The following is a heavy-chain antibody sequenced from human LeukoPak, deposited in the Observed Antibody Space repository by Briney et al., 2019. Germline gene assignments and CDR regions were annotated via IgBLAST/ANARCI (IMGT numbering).Heavy chain of an antibody. Sequence: SVKVSCKASGYTFTSSGISWVRQAPGQGLEWMGWISAFSGNTNYAQKLQGRVTMTTDTSTSTAYMELRSLRSDDTAVYYCARTFPSPYYYDSRGYRRPFDYWGQGTLVTVPS. J-gene: IGHJ4*02. D-gene: IGHD3-22*01. V-gene: IGHV1-18*01. CDR2: ISAFSGNT. CDR1: GYTFTSSG. CDR3: ARTFPSPYYYDSRGYRRPFDY.